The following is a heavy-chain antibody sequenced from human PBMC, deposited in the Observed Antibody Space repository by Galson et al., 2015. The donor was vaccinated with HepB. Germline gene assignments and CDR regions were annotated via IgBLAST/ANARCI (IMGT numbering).Heavy chain of an antibody. CDR3: ANLLMVRGFDL. D-gene: IGHD3-10*01. CDR2: ISYDGSNK. Sequence: SLRLSCAASGFTFSSYGMHWVRQAPGKGLEWVAVISYDGSNKYYADSVKGRFTISRDNSKNTLYLQMNSLRAEDTAVYYCANLLMVRGFDLWGRGTLVTVSS. V-gene: IGHV3-30*18. J-gene: IGHJ2*01. CDR1: GFTFSSYG.